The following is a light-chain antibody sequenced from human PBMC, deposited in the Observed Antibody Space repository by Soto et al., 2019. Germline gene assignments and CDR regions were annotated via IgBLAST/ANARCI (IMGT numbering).Light chain of an antibody. CDR2: KAS. Sequence: DIQMTQSPSTLSASVGDRDTITCRASQDINIWLAWYQQKPGKAPKLLIYKASTLERGVPSRFIGSGSGTDFTLAISSLQPDDFATYYCQQYSSDSNTFGQGTRLDIK. CDR3: QQYSSDSNT. CDR1: QDINIW. V-gene: IGKV1-5*03. J-gene: IGKJ2*01.